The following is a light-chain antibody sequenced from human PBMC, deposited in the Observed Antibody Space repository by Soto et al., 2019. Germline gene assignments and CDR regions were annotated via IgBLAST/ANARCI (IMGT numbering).Light chain of an antibody. CDR2: KAS. J-gene: IGKJ1*01. CDR3: QHYNSYSEA. Sequence: DIQMTQSPSTLSGSVGDRVTITCWASQTISSWVAWYQQKPGKAPKLLIYKASTLKSGVPSRFSGSGSGTEFTLTISSLQPDEGATYSCQHYNSYSEAFGQGPKVDIK. V-gene: IGKV1-5*03. CDR1: QTISSW.